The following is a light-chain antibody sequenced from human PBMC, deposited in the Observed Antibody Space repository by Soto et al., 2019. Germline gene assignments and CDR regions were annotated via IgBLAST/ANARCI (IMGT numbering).Light chain of an antibody. J-gene: IGLJ2*01. CDR2: EVS. V-gene: IGLV2-8*01. CDR1: SSDVGGYNY. CDR3: SSYGGSNHVV. Sequence: QSALTQPHSASGSPGQSVTISCTGTSSDVGGYNYGSWYQQHPGKAPKLIIYEVSKRPSGVPDHFSGSKSGNTASLTVSGLQADDEADYYCSSYGGSNHVVFGGGTKLTVL.